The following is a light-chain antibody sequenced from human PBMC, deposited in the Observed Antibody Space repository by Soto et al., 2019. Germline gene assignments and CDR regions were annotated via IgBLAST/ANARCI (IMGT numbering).Light chain of an antibody. CDR2: GAS. CDR3: QQYNNWPPPYT. CDR1: QSVSSN. V-gene: IGKV3-15*01. Sequence: EIVMTQSPATLSVSPGERDTLSCRASQSVSSNLAWYQQKPGQASRLLIYGASTRATGIPARFSGSGSGTEFTLTISSLQSEDFAVYYCQQYNNWPPPYTFGQGTKVEIK. J-gene: IGKJ2*01.